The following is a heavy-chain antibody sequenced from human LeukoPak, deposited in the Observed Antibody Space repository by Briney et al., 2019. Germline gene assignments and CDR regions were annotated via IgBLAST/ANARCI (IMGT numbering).Heavy chain of an antibody. J-gene: IGHJ4*02. CDR1: GGSISSYY. CDR2: IYYSGST. D-gene: IGHD3-3*01. Sequence: PSETLSLTCTVSGGSISSYYWSWIRQPPGKGLEWIGYIYYSGSTNYNPSLKSRVTISVDTSKNQFSLKLSSVTAADTAVYYCARDSHYYDFWSGYDYWGQGTLVTVSS. CDR3: ARDSHYYDFWSGYDY. V-gene: IGHV4-59*01.